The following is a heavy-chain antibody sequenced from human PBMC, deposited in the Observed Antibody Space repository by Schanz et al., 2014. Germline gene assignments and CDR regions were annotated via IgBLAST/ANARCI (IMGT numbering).Heavy chain of an antibody. CDR3: ARGREVVAKIFDV. Sequence: EVQLLESGGGLVQPGGSLRISCAASGFTFSGYAMSWVRQSPGKGLEWVSAISANDYDTYYAPSVKGRFTISRDNAKNSLYLQMNSLRAEDTGVYYCARGREVVAKIFDVWGQGTMVTVSS. D-gene: IGHD3-22*01. V-gene: IGHV3-23*01. J-gene: IGHJ3*01. CDR2: ISANDYDT. CDR1: GFTFSGYA.